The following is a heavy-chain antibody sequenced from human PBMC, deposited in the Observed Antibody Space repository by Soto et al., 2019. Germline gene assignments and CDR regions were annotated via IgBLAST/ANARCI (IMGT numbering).Heavy chain of an antibody. J-gene: IGHJ4*02. CDR1: GGSISSYY. V-gene: IGHV4-59*01. Sequence: KSSETLSLTCTVSGGSISSYYWSWIRQPPGKGLEWIGYIYYSGSTNYNPSLKSRVTISVDTSKNQFSLKLSSVTAADTAVYYCARGVTYYYDSSGYYLDYWGQGTLVTVSS. CDR3: ARGVTYYYDSSGYYLDY. CDR2: IYYSGST. D-gene: IGHD3-22*01.